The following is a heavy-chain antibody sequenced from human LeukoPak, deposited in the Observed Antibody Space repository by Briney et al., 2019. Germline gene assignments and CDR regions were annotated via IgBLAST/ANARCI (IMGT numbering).Heavy chain of an antibody. V-gene: IGHV3-30*18. Sequence: GGSLRLSCAASGFTFSNNGMHWVRQAPGKGLEWVAAISFDGNNKFYGDSVKGRFTISRDNSENTLYLQMNSLGTEDTAVYYCAKDGDLVGANYYFDYWGQGSLVTVSS. CDR1: GFTFSNNG. J-gene: IGHJ4*02. CDR2: ISFDGNNK. D-gene: IGHD1-26*01. CDR3: AKDGDLVGANYYFDY.